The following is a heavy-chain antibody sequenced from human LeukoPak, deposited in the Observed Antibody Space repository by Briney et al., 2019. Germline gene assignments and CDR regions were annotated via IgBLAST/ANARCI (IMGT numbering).Heavy chain of an antibody. J-gene: IGHJ6*03. CDR1: GFTFSSYA. CDR3: AKNSLGNVYYYYMDV. V-gene: IGHV3-23*01. D-gene: IGHD4-23*01. CDR2: ISGSGGST. Sequence: PGGSLRLSCAASGFTFSSYAMSWVRQAPGKGLEWVSAISGSGGSTYYADSVKGRFTISRDNSKNTLYLQMNNLRAEDTAVYYCAKNSLGNVYYYYMDVWGKGTTVTVSS.